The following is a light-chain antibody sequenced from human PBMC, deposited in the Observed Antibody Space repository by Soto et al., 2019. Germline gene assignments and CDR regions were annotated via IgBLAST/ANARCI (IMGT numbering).Light chain of an antibody. Sequence: EGVLTQSPATLSVSPGDRATLSRSASQYIGSAVAWYHQRSCQAPRLLIFDASVRVPTTPARFSGSVSGTEFTLTISSLESEDFAVYFCQQYGDRPRTFGQGTKVDIK. CDR3: QQYGDRPRT. V-gene: IGKV3-15*01. CDR1: QYIGSA. CDR2: DAS. J-gene: IGKJ1*01.